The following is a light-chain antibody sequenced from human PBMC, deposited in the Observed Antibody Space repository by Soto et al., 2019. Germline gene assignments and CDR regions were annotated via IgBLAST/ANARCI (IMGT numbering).Light chain of an antibody. CDR2: AAS. V-gene: IGKV1-39*01. CDR3: QQSYSTLGWT. Sequence: DIQMTQSPSSLSASLGDRVTITCRASQSISSYLNWYQQKPGKAPKLLLYAASSLQSGVPSRFSGSGSGTDFTLTISSLQPEDFATYYCQQSYSTLGWTFGQGTKVDIK. CDR1: QSISSY. J-gene: IGKJ1*01.